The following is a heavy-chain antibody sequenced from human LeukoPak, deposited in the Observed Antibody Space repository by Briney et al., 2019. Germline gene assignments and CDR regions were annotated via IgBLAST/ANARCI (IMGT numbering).Heavy chain of an antibody. CDR1: GFTFSSYD. CDR2: ISYDGSNK. Sequence: GRSLRLSCAASGFTFSSYDMHWVRQAPGKGLEWVAVISYDGSNKYYADSVKGRFTISRDNSKNTLYLQMNSLRGEDTAAYYCAKVQDDAFDIWGQGTLVTVSS. J-gene: IGHJ3*02. V-gene: IGHV3-30*18. CDR3: AKVQDDAFDI.